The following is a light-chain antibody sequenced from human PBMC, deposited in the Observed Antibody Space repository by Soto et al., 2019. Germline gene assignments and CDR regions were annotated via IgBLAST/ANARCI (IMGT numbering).Light chain of an antibody. CDR1: QSVSNNY. V-gene: IGKV3-20*01. J-gene: IGKJ4*01. CDR2: GAS. Sequence: ELVFTQSPVTLPLSLGERATISCRASQSVSNNYLAWYQQKPGQAPRLLIYGASNRATGIPDRFSGSGSGTDFTLTISSLQPEDFATYYCQQLNSYPLTVGGGTKVDIK. CDR3: QQLNSYPLT.